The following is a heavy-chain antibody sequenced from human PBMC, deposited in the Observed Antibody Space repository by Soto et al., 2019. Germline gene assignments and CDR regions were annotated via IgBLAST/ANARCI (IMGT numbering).Heavy chain of an antibody. CDR2: IYFTGST. CDR1: GGAVSSGTYY. J-gene: IGHJ5*02. Sequence: SETLSLTCTVSGGAVSSGTYYWSWMRQPPGKGLEWIGHIYFTGSTNYNPSLKSRVTMSLDTSRNQFSLKLSSVTAADTAVYYCTRGPPRVQWFDPWGQGTLVTVSS. V-gene: IGHV4-61*01. CDR3: TRGPPRVQWFDP.